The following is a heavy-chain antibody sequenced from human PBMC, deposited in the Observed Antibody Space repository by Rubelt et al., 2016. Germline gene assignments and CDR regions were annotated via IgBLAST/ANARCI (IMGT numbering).Heavy chain of an antibody. D-gene: IGHD1-26*01. J-gene: IGHJ6*02. CDR3: ARGPTEAGDGMDV. V-gene: IGHV4-31*03. Sequence: QVELQESGPGLVKPSQTLSLTCTVSGGSFSSAGKYWTWIRQHPGKGLERIAYMYYSGDTYYNPSLKSRVTMSLDTCQGRFSLQMNSVAAADTAVYYCARGPTEAGDGMDVWGQGTTVTVSS. CDR1: GGSFSSAGKY. CDR2: MYYSGDT.